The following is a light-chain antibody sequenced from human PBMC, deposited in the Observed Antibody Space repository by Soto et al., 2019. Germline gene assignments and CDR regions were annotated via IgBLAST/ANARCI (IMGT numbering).Light chain of an antibody. CDR3: QKYNSDPLT. CDR1: QGIGKS. J-gene: IGKJ3*01. V-gene: IGKV1-27*01. Sequence: DIQMTQSPSSLSASVGDRFTITCRASQGIGKSLAWYRQKPGQVPQLLIYAASTLQSGVPFRFSGSGSGTDFTLTITSLQPEDVATYYCQKYNSDPLTFGPGTKVEVK. CDR2: AAS.